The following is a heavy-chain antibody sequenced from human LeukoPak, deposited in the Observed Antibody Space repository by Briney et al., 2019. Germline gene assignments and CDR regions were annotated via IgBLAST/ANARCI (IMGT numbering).Heavy chain of an antibody. D-gene: IGHD4-17*01. J-gene: IGHJ6*03. V-gene: IGHV4-34*01. CDR3: ARDRGDYGDYEDYMDV. CDR2: INHSGST. CDR1: GGSFSGYY. Sequence: SETLSLTCAVYGGSFSGYYWSWIRQPPGKGLEWIGEINHSGSTNYNPSLKSRVTISVDTSKNQFSLKLSSVTAADTAVYYCARDRGDYGDYEDYMDVWGKGTTVTVSS.